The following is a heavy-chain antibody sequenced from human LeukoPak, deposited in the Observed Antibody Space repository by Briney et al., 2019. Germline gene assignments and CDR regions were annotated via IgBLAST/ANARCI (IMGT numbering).Heavy chain of an antibody. CDR2: IIPILGTA. V-gene: IGHV1-69*10. D-gene: IGHD7-27*01. J-gene: IGHJ4*02. Sequence: ASVKVSCKASGGTFSSYAISWVRQAPGQGLEWMGGIIPILGTANYAQKFQGRVTITADKSTSTAYMELSSLRSEDTAVYYCARAHDNWGIDYWGQGTLVTVSS. CDR1: GGTFSSYA. CDR3: ARAHDNWGIDY.